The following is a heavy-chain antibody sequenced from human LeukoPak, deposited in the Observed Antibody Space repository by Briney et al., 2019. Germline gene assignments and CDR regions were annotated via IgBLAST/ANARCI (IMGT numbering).Heavy chain of an antibody. J-gene: IGHJ4*02. D-gene: IGHD3-3*01. CDR1: GGSISSYY. Sequence: SETLSLTCTVSGGSISSYYWSWIRQPPGKGLEWIGYIYYSGSTNYNPSLKSRVTISVDTSKNQFSLKLSSVTAADTAVYYCARGGDFWSGYYPYDYWGQGTLATVSS. CDR2: IYYSGST. V-gene: IGHV4-59*01. CDR3: ARGGDFWSGYYPYDY.